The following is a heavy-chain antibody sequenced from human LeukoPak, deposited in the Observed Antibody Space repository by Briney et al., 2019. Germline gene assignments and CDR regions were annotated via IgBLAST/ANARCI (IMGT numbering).Heavy chain of an antibody. Sequence: PGGSLRLSCAASGFTFSSYGMSWVRQAPGKGLEWVSAISGSGGSTYYADSVKGRFTISRDNSKNTLYLQMNSLRAEDTAVYYCAKDDDDILTGYYTDYWGQGTLVTVSS. CDR2: ISGSGGST. J-gene: IGHJ4*02. V-gene: IGHV3-23*01. CDR3: AKDDDDILTGYYTDY. D-gene: IGHD3-9*01. CDR1: GFTFSSYG.